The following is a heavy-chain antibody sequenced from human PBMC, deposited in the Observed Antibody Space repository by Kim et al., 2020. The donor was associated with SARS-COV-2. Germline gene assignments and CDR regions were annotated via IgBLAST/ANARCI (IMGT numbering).Heavy chain of an antibody. CDR1: GGSFSGYY. D-gene: IGHD4-4*01. V-gene: IGHV4-34*01. CDR2: INHSGST. Sequence: SETLSLTCAVYGGSFSGYYWSWIRQPPGKGLEWIGEINHSGSTNYNPSLKSRVTISVDTSKNQFSLKLSSVTAADTAVYYCARVPPHRYDIIITEDYSISRWFDPWGQGTLVTVSS. J-gene: IGHJ5*02. CDR3: ARVPPHRYDIIITEDYSISRWFDP.